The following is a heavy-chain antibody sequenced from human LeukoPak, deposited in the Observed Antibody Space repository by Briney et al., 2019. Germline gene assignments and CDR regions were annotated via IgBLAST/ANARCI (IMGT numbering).Heavy chain of an antibody. CDR1: GYTFTSYA. D-gene: IGHD3-9*01. J-gene: IGHJ5*02. V-gene: IGHV1-3*01. CDR2: INAGSGNT. Sequence: GASVKVSCKASGYTFTSYAMHWVRQAPGQRLEWMGWINAGSGNTKYSQKFQGRVTITRDTSASTAYMELSSLRSEDTAVYYCAREEYDILTGYSNWFDPWGQGTLVTLSS. CDR3: AREEYDILTGYSNWFDP.